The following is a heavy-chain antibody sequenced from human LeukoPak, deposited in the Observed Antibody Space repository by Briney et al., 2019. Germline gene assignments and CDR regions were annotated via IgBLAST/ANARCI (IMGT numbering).Heavy chain of an antibody. J-gene: IGHJ4*02. CDR1: GGTFSSYA. V-gene: IGHV1-69*04. Sequence: SVKVSCKASGGTFSSYAISWVRQALGQGLEWMGRIIPILGIANYAQKFQGRVTITADKSTSTAYMELSSLRSGDTAVYYRARQQVGAFDYWGQGTLVTVSS. CDR2: IIPILGIA. D-gene: IGHD1-26*01. CDR3: ARQQVGAFDY.